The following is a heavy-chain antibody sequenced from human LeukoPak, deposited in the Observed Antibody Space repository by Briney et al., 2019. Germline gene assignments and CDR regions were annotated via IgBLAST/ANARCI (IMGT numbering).Heavy chain of an antibody. V-gene: IGHV4-39*01. Sequence: SETLSLTCTVSGGSICSSSYYWGWIRQPPGKGLEWIASIYYSGSTYYNPSLKSRVTISVDTSKNQFSLKLSSVTAADTAVYYCARPGIVPVGSRWFFDYWGQRTLVTVSS. CDR1: GGSICSSSYY. CDR2: IYYSGST. D-gene: IGHD6-19*01. J-gene: IGHJ4*02. CDR3: ARPGIVPVGSRWFFDY.